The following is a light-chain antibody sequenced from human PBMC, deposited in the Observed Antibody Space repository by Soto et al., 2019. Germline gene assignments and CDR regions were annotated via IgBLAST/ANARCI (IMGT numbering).Light chain of an antibody. CDR3: QQSYRTRPNT. CDR1: QSINNF. V-gene: IGKV1-39*01. CDR2: AAS. Sequence: DIQMTQSPSSLSASVGDRVTITCRASQSINNFLNWYQQKPGKAPRLLIYAASRLQSGVPSRFSGSGSATDYPLNTHSLQHEDLANYYCQQSYRTRPNTFGHGTRRE. J-gene: IGKJ5*01.